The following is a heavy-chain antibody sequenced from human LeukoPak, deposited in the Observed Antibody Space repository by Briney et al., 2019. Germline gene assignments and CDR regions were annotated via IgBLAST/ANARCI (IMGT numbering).Heavy chain of an antibody. V-gene: IGHV3-23*01. Sequence: GGSLRLSCAASGFTFRTFSMSWVRQAPGKGLEWVSGIYGNGGRTFYADSVKGRFTISRDNSKNMLFLHMDSLRAEDTAVYYCARVYCSSTSCPPDLDYWGQGTLVTVSS. CDR1: GFTFRTFS. CDR2: IYGNGGRT. CDR3: ARVYCSSTSCPPDLDY. J-gene: IGHJ4*02. D-gene: IGHD2-2*01.